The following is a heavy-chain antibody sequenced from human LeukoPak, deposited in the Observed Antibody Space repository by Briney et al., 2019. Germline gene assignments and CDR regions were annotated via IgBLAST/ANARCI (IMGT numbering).Heavy chain of an antibody. CDR3: ARSETGPPSSAPDY. J-gene: IGHJ4*02. V-gene: IGHV3-21*01. Sequence: PSGSLRLSCAASGXXFXSYSXXWXRXAPWXXLGFVXXISSXSSYIYYADXVKGRFTISRENAKNSLYLQMNSLRAADTAVYYCARSETGPPSSAPDYWGQGTLVTVSS. CDR2: ISSXSSYI. D-gene: IGHD1-1*01. CDR1: GXXFXSYS.